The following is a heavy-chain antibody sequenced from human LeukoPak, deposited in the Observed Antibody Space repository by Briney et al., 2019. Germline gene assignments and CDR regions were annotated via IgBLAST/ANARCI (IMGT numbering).Heavy chain of an antibody. CDR2: ISAYNGNT. CDR3: ARDTRTTLTPVNWFDP. CDR1: GYTFTSYG. J-gene: IGHJ5*02. Sequence: GASVKVSCKASGYTFTSYGISWVRQAPGQGLEWMGWISAYNGNTNYAQKFQGRVTMTTDTSTSTGYMELRGLRSDDTAIYYCARDTRTTLTPVNWFDPWGQGTLVTVSS. D-gene: IGHD4-17*01. V-gene: IGHV1-18*01.